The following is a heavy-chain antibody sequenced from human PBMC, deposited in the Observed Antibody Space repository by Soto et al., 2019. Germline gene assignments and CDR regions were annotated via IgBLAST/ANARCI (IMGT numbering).Heavy chain of an antibody. D-gene: IGHD3-22*01. V-gene: IGHV1-18*04. CDR2: ISAYNGNT. J-gene: IGHJ3*02. CDR1: GYTFTSYG. Sequence: ASVKVSCKASGYTFTSYGISWVRQAPGQGLEWMGWISAYNGNTNYAQKLQGRVTMTTDTSTSTAYMELRSLRSDDTAVYYCARDGRITLIVVVKMDDAFDICGQVTTVTVSS. CDR3: ARDGRITLIVVVKMDDAFDI.